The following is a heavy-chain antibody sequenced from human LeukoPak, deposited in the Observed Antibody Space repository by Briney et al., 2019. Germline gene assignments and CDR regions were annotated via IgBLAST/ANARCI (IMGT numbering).Heavy chain of an antibody. V-gene: IGHV3-74*01. Sequence: GGSLRLSCAVSGFTFRSNWMHWVRQAPGKGLMWVARIDYNGRITSVADSVKGRFAISRDNARNTLYLQMNSLRAEDTAVYYCVRDFETVWTPGDDFENWGQGTLVTVSS. J-gene: IGHJ4*02. CDR3: VRDFETVWTPGDDFEN. CDR1: GFTFRSNW. D-gene: IGHD3/OR15-3a*01. CDR2: IDYNGRIT.